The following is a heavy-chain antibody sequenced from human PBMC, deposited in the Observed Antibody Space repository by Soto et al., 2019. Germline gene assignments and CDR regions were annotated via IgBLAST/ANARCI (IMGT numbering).Heavy chain of an antibody. CDR3: ARVRGDVLPGASRFLYSKDV. CDR2: IYYTGST. D-gene: IGHD2-21*01. CDR1: GGSIISGGHY. V-gene: IGHV4-31*03. Sequence: SETLSLTCTVSGGSIISGGHYWTWVRQHPGKGLEWMGYIYYTGSTSYNPSLESRLTMSVDTSKNQLSLRLDSVTAADTAVYSCARVRGDVLPGASRFLYSKDVWGQGTTVTVSS. J-gene: IGHJ6*02.